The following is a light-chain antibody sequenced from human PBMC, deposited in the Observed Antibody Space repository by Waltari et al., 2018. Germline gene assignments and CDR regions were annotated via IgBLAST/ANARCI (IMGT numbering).Light chain of an antibody. J-gene: IGKJ1*01. CDR2: GTS. CDR3: QQYAISPRT. V-gene: IGKV3-20*01. Sequence: VLTQSPGTLSLSPWERATLSCRASQRVSSSYLAWYQQTPGQAPRLLMYGTSSRATGIPDRFSGSGSGTDFTLTISRLEPEDFAVYYCQQYAISPRTFGQGTKVEIK. CDR1: QRVSSSY.